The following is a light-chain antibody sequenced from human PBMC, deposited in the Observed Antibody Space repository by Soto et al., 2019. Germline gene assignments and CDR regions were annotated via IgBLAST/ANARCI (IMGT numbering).Light chain of an antibody. V-gene: IGKV3-20*01. CDR3: QQYDSSPRT. Sequence: EIVLTQSPGTLSLSPGERATHSCRASQSVSSNYLAWYQQKPGQAPRLLIYGASRRATGIPDRFSGSGSGTDFTLTISRLEPEDFAVYYCQQYDSSPRTFGQGTKVEIQ. J-gene: IGKJ1*01. CDR1: QSVSSNY. CDR2: GAS.